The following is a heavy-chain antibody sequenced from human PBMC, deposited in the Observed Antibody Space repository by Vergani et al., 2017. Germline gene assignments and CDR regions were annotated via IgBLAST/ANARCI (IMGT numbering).Heavy chain of an antibody. V-gene: IGHV4-59*01. CDR3: ARVAAAYYYYYYRDV. CDR2: IYYSGST. J-gene: IGHJ6*03. CDR1: GGSLSSYY. D-gene: IGHD2-15*01. Sequence: QVQLQESGPGLVKPSETLSLTCTVSGGSLSSYYWSWIRQPPGKGLEWIGYIYYSGSTNYNPSLKSRVTISVDTSKNQFSLKLSSVTAADTAVYYCARVAAAYYYYYYRDVWGKGTTVTVSS.